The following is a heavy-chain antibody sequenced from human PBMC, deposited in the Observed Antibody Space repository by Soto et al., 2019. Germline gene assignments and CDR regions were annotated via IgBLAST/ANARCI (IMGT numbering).Heavy chain of an antibody. D-gene: IGHD2-15*01. CDR2: INPNSGGT. Sequence: GAPVKVSCKASGYTFTGYYMHWVRQAPGQGLEWMGWINPNSGGTNYAQKFQGRVTMTRDTSISTAYMELSRLRSDDTAVYYCARGGCGSCYSSGNWFDPWGQGTLVTVSS. CDR1: GYTFTGYY. J-gene: IGHJ5*02. V-gene: IGHV1-2*02. CDR3: ARGGCGSCYSSGNWFDP.